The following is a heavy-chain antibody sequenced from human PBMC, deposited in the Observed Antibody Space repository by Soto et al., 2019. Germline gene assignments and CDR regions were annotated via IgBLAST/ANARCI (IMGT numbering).Heavy chain of an antibody. D-gene: IGHD6-25*01. J-gene: IGHJ5*02. CDR2: IYWDNNN. V-gene: IGHV2-5*02. CDR3: ARRCGFGELDA. CDR1: GFSLTTNGVG. Sequence: QITLKESGPTLVKPTQTLTLTCTFSGFSLTTNGVGVGWIRQPPGKALEWFALIYWDNNNRFSPSLKNRLTITNYSSKNKVNLTRTNRDPLDTATYYRARRCGFGELDAWRAGTLVNDS.